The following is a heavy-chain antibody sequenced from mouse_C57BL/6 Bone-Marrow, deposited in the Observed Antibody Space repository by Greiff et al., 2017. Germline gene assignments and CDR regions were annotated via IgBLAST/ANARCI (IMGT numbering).Heavy chain of an antibody. CDR3: ARWGYYAPDYYAMDY. CDR2: IDPNSGGT. J-gene: IGHJ4*01. Sequence: QSCKASGYTFTSYWMHWVKQRPGRGLEWIGRIDPNSGGTKYNEKFKSKATLTVDKPSSTAYMQLSSLTSEDSAVYYCARWGYYAPDYYAMDYWGQGTSVTVSS. V-gene: IGHV1-72*01. D-gene: IGHD2-1*01. CDR1: GYTFTSYW.